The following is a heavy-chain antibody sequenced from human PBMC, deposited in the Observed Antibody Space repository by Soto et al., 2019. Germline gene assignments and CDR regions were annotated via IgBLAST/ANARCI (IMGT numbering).Heavy chain of an antibody. CDR2: ISYDGSNK. J-gene: IGHJ4*02. D-gene: IGHD3-16*02. V-gene: IGHV3-30*18. CDR3: ANALSSLTDYY. CDR1: GFTFSSYG. Sequence: GGSLRLSCAASGFTFSSYGMHWVRQAPGKGLEWVAVISYDGSNKYYADSVKGRFTISRDNSKNTLYLQMNSLRAEDTAVYYCANALSSLTDYYWGQGTLVTVSS.